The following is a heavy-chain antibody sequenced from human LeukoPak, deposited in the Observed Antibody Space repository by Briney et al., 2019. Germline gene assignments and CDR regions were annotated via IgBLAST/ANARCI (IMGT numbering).Heavy chain of an antibody. CDR3: AGLSGELWPINI. Sequence: PSETLSLTCSVSYGSISRYYWSWIRHPPGKGPGWIGYIYCSESTNYNPSLQSRLTISVDTSKNLFSMKLNSVTVADPAVYYCAGLSGELWPINIWGQGTMVTVSS. J-gene: IGHJ3*02. CDR2: IYCSEST. V-gene: IGHV4-59*01. CDR1: YGSISRYY. D-gene: IGHD3-10*02.